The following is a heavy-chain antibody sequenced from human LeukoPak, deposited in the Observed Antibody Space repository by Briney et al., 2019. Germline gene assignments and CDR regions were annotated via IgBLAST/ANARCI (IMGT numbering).Heavy chain of an antibody. CDR2: ISGSGGST. D-gene: IGHD1-26*01. Sequence: GGSLRLPCAASGFTFSSYAMSWVRQAPGKGLEWVSAISGSGGSTYYADSVKGRFTISRDNSKNTLYLQMNSLRAEDTAVYYCASQWELHKFDYWGQGTLVTVSS. CDR1: GFTFSSYA. J-gene: IGHJ4*02. V-gene: IGHV3-23*01. CDR3: ASQWELHKFDY.